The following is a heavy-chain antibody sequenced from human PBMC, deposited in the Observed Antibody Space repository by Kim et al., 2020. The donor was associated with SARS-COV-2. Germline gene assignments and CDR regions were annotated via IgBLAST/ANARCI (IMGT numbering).Heavy chain of an antibody. CDR1: GFTFSNYG. V-gene: IGHV3-30*18. CDR2: IIHDGSQE. J-gene: IGHJ4*02. Sequence: GGSLRLSCAASGFTFSNYGMHWVRQAPGKGLEWVAVIIHDGSQEFYTDSVKGRFTISRDNSKNTLSLQMNSPRDEDTATYYCAKGARCLCPCRHWCQGTLVTVSS. CDR3: AKGARCLCPCRH. D-gene: IGHD5-12*01.